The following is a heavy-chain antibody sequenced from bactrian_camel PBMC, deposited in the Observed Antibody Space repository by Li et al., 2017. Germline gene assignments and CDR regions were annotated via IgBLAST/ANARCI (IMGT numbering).Heavy chain of an antibody. CDR2: SFAPDGRS. CDR1: GFTFKTTT. V-gene: IGHV3S1*01. Sequence: HVQLVESGGGLVQPGGSLRLSCAASGFTFKTTTMSWLRQAPGKPLEWVSTSFAPDGRSDYGDDVKGRFTVSRDDAKNTLYLQLSSLKIEDTAMYYCGKGRYGADARGQGTQVTVS. J-gene: IGHJ4*01. D-gene: IGHD6*01. CDR3: GKGRYGADA.